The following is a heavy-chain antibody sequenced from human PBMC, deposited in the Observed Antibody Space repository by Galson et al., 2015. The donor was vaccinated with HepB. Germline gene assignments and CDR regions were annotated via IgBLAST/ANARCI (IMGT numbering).Heavy chain of an antibody. V-gene: IGHV4-59*08. J-gene: IGHJ3*02. D-gene: IGHD1-26*01. CDR2: ISDSGSS. CDR1: SGSISNYY. CDR3: ARQWDDAFDI. Sequence: ETLSLTCTVSSGSISNYYWSWIRQPPGKGLGWIGFISDSGSSNDNPSLKSRVTMSVDASKNRFSLRLRSVTAADTAVYYCARQWDDAFDIWGQGTMVTVSS.